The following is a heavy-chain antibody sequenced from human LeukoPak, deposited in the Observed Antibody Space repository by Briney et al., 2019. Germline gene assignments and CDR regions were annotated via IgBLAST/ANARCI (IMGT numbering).Heavy chain of an antibody. CDR1: VFTFSGYV. CDR3: AKAGVLTLVRGVNVDY. J-gene: IGHJ4*02. CDR2: VSGSGDGT. V-gene: IGHV3-23*01. D-gene: IGHD3-10*01. Sequence: GGSLRLSCAGSVFTFSGYVMSWVRQAPGQGLEWVSAVSGSGDGTYYADSVKGRFTISRDNSKNTLCLQMNSLRAEDTAVYYCAKAGVLTLVRGVNVDYWGQGTLVTVSS.